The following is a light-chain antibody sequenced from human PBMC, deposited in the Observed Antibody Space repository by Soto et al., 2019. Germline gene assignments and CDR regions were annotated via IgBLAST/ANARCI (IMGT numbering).Light chain of an antibody. V-gene: IGLV2-8*01. Sequence: QSALTQPRSASGSPGQTVTISSTGTSSDVGGYNYVSWYQQHPGKAPKLMIYEVSKRPSGVPDRFSGSKSGNTASLTVSGLQAEDEADYYCSSYAGSIFGGGTKLTVL. CDR2: EVS. J-gene: IGLJ2*01. CDR1: SSDVGGYNY. CDR3: SSYAGSI.